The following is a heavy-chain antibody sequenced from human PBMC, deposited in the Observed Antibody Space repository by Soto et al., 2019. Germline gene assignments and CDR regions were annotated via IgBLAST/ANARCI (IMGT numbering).Heavy chain of an antibody. Sequence: QVQLQQWGAGLLKPSETLSLTCAVYGGSFSGYYWSWIRQPPGKGLEWIGEINHSGSTNYNPSLKRRVTISVDTSKNQFSLKLSSVTAADTAVYYCASHGSRLWLSGYYYGMDVWGQGTTVTVSS. J-gene: IGHJ6*02. D-gene: IGHD5-18*01. CDR2: INHSGST. CDR3: ASHGSRLWLSGYYYGMDV. V-gene: IGHV4-34*01. CDR1: GGSFSGYY.